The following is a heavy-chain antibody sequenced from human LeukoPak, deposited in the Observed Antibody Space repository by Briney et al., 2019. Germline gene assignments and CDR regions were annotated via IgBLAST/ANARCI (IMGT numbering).Heavy chain of an antibody. CDR2: IRSKAYGGTT. CDR1: GFTFGDYA. Sequence: GGSPRLSCTASGFTFGDYAMSWVRQAPGKGLEWVGFIRSKAYGGTTEYAASVKGRFTISRDDSKSIAYLQMNSLKTEDTAVYYCTRYYYDSSGYLSAEYFQHWGQGTLVTVSS. D-gene: IGHD3-22*01. V-gene: IGHV3-49*04. J-gene: IGHJ1*01. CDR3: TRYYYDSSGYLSAEYFQH.